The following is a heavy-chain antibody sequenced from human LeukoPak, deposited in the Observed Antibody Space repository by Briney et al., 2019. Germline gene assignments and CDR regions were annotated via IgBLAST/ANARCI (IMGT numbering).Heavy chain of an antibody. D-gene: IGHD6-13*01. CDR3: ARDTTYGSSWYDY. CDR1: GFTFSSYS. V-gene: IGHV3-21*01. CDR2: ISSSSSYI. J-gene: IGHJ4*02. Sequence: GGSLRPSCAASGFTFSSYSMNWVRQAPGKGLEWVSSISSSSSYIYYADSVKGRFTISRDDAKNSLYLQMNSLRAEDTAVYYCARDTTYGSSWYDYWGQGTLVTVSS.